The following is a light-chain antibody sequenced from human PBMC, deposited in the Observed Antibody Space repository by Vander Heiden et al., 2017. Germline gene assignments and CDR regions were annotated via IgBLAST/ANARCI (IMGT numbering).Light chain of an antibody. Sequence: SVLTPPPSVSGAPGQRVTISCTGSSSNVGAGYNVHWYQQLPGTAPKVLIYGNTNRPSGVPDRFSGSKSGTSASLAITGLQAEDEADYYCQSYDSSLSGSVFGGGTKLTVL. CDR3: QSYDSSLSGSV. CDR1: SSNVGAGYN. J-gene: IGLJ2*01. V-gene: IGLV1-40*01. CDR2: GNT.